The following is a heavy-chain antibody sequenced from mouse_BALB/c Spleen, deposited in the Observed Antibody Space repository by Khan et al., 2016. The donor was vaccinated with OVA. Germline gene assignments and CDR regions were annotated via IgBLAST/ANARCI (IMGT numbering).Heavy chain of an antibody. D-gene: IGHD1-1*02. J-gene: IGHJ3*01. Sequence: QIQLVQSGAELVRPGTSVKVSCKASGYAFTDFLIEWLQQRPGQGLEWIGLINPGSGDTNYNEKFKGKATLTANKSSSTAYMQLSSLTSDDSAVXFCARGGYGSWAYWGQGTLVTVSA. V-gene: IGHV1-54*01. CDR1: GYAFTDFL. CDR3: ARGGYGSWAY. CDR2: INPGSGDT.